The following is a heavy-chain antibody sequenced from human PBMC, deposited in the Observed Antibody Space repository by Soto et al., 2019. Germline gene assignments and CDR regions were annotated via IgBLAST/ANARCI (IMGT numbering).Heavy chain of an antibody. CDR2: ISHDGSNT. V-gene: IGHV3-30*18. CDR1: GFSFSSYA. J-gene: IGHJ3*01. CDR3: AKPYYGAGSYYPDAFDV. D-gene: IGHD3-10*01. Sequence: QVQLVESGGGVVQPGTSLRLSCGASGFSFSSYAMNWVRQAPGKGLEWVAVISHDGSNTYYGDSVKGRFTISRDNSENTLFLQMNSPRSEDTVVYYCAKPYYGAGSYYPDAFDVWGQGTSVTVYS.